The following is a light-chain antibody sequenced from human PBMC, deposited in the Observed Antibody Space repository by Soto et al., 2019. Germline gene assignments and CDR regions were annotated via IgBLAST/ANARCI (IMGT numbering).Light chain of an antibody. CDR1: SSDIGGYNY. J-gene: IGLJ1*01. V-gene: IGLV2-14*01. Sequence: QSALTQPPSASGSPGQSVTISCTGTSSDIGGYNYVSWYQHHPGTAPKLIIYEVSKRPSGVSNRFSGSKSGNTASLTISGLQAEDEADYYCSSYTSSSTYVFGTGTKVTVL. CDR2: EVS. CDR3: SSYTSSSTYV.